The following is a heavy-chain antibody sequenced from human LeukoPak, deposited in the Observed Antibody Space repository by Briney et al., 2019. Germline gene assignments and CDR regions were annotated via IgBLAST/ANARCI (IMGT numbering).Heavy chain of an antibody. CDR3: ARLPGDDLLFAYFDS. CDR1: GYSFTTYW. V-gene: IGHV5-51*01. J-gene: IGHJ4*02. CDR2: IYPGDSDT. Sequence: GESLKISCKASGYSFTTYWIAWVRQMPGKGLEWMGIIYPGDSDTRYSPSFQDQVTISADKSISTAYLQWSSLKASDTAMYYCARLPGDDLLFAYFDSWGQGAMVTVSS. D-gene: IGHD5-12*01.